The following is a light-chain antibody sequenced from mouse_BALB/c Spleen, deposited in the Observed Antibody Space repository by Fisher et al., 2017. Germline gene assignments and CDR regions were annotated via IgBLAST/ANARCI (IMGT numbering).Light chain of an antibody. CDR1: SSVSSSY. Sequence: IVMTQSTAIMSASLGERVTMTCTASSSVSSSYMHWYQQKPGTSPKRWIYDTSKLASGVPARFSGSGSGTSYSLTISSMEAEDAATYYCQQWSSNPYTFGGVTKLEIK. V-gene: IGKV4-59*01. J-gene: IGKJ2*01. CDR2: DTS. CDR3: QQWSSNPYT.